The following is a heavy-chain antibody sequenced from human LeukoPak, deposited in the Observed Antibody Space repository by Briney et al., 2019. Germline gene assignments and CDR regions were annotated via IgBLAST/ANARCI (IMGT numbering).Heavy chain of an antibody. CDR3: AKTYYYDSSGYYYVFDY. Sequence: GGSLRLSCAASGFTFSSYAVSWVRQAPGKGLEWVSAISGSAGSTYYADSVKGRFTISRDNSKNTLYLQMNSLRAEDTAIYYCAKTYYYDSSGYYYVFDYWGQGTLVTVSS. J-gene: IGHJ4*02. CDR1: GFTFSSYA. V-gene: IGHV3-23*01. CDR2: ISGSAGST. D-gene: IGHD3-22*01.